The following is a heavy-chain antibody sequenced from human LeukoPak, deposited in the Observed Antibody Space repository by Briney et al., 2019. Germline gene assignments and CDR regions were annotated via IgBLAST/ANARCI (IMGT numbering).Heavy chain of an antibody. CDR1: GYTFTSYG. V-gene: IGHV1-18*01. CDR2: ISAYNGNT. CDR3: ARAVYYYDSSGRYRGFDP. D-gene: IGHD3-22*01. Sequence: ASVKVSCKASGYTFTSYGISWVRQAPGQGLEWMGWISAYNGNTNYAQKLRGRVTMTTDTSTSTAYMELRSLRSDDTAVYYCARAVYYYDSSGRYRGFDPWGRGTLVTVSS. J-gene: IGHJ5*02.